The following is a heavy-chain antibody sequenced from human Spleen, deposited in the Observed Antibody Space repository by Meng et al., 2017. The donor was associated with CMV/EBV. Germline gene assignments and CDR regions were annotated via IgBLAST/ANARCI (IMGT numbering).Heavy chain of an antibody. CDR3: ARGPDYYGSGSYFDY. V-gene: IGHV1-2*02. J-gene: IGHJ4*02. CDR1: CYPFPGYY. CDR2: INPNSGGT. Sequence: QLLHSRAEVKTPGASIQVSFKASCYPFPGYYMHLVRQAPGQGLELMGWINPNSGGTNYAQKFQGRVTMTRDTSISTAYMELSRLRSDDTAVYYCARGPDYYGSGSYFDYWGQGTLVTVSS. D-gene: IGHD3-10*01.